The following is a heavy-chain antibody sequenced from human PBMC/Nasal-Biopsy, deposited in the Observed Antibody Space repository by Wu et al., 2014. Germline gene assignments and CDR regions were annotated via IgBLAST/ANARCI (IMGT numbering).Heavy chain of an antibody. D-gene: IGHD4-17*01. J-gene: IGHJ5*02. CDR3: ARAGGYGDYVGVEIVFDP. V-gene: IGHV4-59*12. Sequence: LSLTCTVSGGSISSSSWSWIRQPPGKGLDWIGNIYYSGSTHYSPTLKSRASLSVDTSRNQFSLELDSVTAADTAIYYCARAGGYGDYVGVEIVFDPWGQGTLVTVSS. CDR2: IYYSGST. CDR1: GGSISSSS.